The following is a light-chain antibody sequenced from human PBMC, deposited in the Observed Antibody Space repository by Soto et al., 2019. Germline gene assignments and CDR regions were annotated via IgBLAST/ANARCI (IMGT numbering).Light chain of an antibody. CDR1: SSDIGGSKY. J-gene: IGLJ1*01. Sequence: QSVLTQPASLSGSPVQSITISCAGTSSDIGGSKYVSWYQQHPGKAPKLIIYEVTYRPSGVSARFSGSKSGNTDSLTVSGLQAEDEADYYCISYTGSSTSYVFGSGTKVTVL. V-gene: IGLV2-14*01. CDR3: ISYTGSSTSYV. CDR2: EVT.